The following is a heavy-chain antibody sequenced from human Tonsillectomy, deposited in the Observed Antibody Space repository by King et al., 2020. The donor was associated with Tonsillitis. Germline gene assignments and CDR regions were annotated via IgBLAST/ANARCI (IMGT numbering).Heavy chain of an antibody. CDR1: GFTFSSYA. D-gene: IGHD6-19*01. CDR2: ISYDGSNK. CDR3: AREWGSGWYCFDY. Sequence: VQLVESGGGVVQPGRSLRLSCAASGFTFSSYAMHWVRQAPGKGLEWVAVISYDGSNKYYADSVKGRFTISRDNSKNTLYLQMNSLRAEDTAVYYCAREWGSGWYCFDYWGQGTLVTVSS. V-gene: IGHV3-30-3*01. J-gene: IGHJ4*02.